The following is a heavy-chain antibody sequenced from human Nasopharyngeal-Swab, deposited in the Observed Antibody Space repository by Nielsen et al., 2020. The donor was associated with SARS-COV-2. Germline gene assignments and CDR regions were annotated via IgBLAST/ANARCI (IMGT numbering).Heavy chain of an antibody. D-gene: IGHD1-14*01. CDR3: ARGPASWYFDL. CDR2: INPNSGGT. CDR1: GYSFTNYF. J-gene: IGHJ2*01. Sequence: ASVKVSCKASGYSFTNYFIFWVRQAPGQGLEWMGRINPNSGGTKYAQKFQGRVTITRDTSFSTAYMDLSTLKSDDTAVYYCARGPASWYFDLWGHGTLVTVSS. V-gene: IGHV1-2*06.